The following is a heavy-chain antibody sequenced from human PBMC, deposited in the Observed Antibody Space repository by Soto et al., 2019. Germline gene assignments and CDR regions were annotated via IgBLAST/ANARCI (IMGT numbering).Heavy chain of an antibody. CDR1: GGSISSGDYY. J-gene: IGHJ3*02. CDR3: AQSPGYFRPHDAFDI. V-gene: IGHV4-30-4*01. D-gene: IGHD5-12*01. CDR2: IYYSGST. Sequence: SETLSLTCTVSGGSISSGDYYWSWIRQPPGKGLEWMGYIYYSGSTNYNPSLKSRVTISVDKSKNQFSLKLSSVTAADTAVYYCAQSPGYFRPHDAFDIWGQGTMVTVSS.